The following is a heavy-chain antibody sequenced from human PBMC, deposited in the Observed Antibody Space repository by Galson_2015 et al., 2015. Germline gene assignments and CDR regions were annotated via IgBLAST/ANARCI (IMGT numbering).Heavy chain of an antibody. J-gene: IGHJ4*02. CDR3: AKGVCSDFYYPYDY. CDR1: GFTFSSYA. CDR2: ITASGGST. Sequence: SLRLSCAASGFTFSSYAMSWVRQAPGKGLEWVSLITASGGSTYYADSVKRRFTISRDNSKNTLYLQMSSLRAEDTAMYFCAKGVCSDFYYPYDYWGQGTLVTVSS. V-gene: IGHV3-23*01. D-gene: IGHD3-22*01.